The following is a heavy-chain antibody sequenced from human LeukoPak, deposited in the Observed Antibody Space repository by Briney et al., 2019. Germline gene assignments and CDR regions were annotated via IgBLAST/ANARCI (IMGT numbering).Heavy chain of an antibody. CDR1: GSSISSSSYY. V-gene: IGHV4-39*01. J-gene: IGHJ4*02. CDR3: ARVRYYGSGSYSTSHLLDY. CDR2: IYYSGST. D-gene: IGHD3-10*01. Sequence: PSETLSLTCTVSGSSISSSSYYWGWIRQPPGKGLEWIGSIYYSGSTYYNPSLKSRVTISVDTSKNQFSLKLSSVTAADTAVYYCARVRYYGSGSYSTSHLLDYWGQGTLVTVSS.